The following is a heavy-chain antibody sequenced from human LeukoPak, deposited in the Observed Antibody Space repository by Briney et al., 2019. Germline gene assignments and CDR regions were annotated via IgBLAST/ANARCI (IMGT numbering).Heavy chain of an antibody. Sequence: AGGSLRLSCAASGFTFSSYSMNWVRQAPGKGLEWVSSISSSSSYIYYADSVKGRSTISRDNAKNSLYLQMNSLRAEDTAVYYCARDPGDSSGYYYVRETDYWGQGTLVTVSS. J-gene: IGHJ4*02. CDR2: ISSSSSYI. V-gene: IGHV3-21*01. D-gene: IGHD3-22*01. CDR3: ARDPGDSSGYYYVRETDY. CDR1: GFTFSSYS.